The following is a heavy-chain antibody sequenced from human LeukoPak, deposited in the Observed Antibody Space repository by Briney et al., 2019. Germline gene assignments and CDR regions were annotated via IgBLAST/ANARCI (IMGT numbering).Heavy chain of an antibody. Sequence: PSETLSLTCAVYGGSLSGYYWSWIRQPPGKGLEWIGEINHSGSTNYNPSLKSRVTISVDTSKNQFSLKLSSVTAADTAVYYCAREGSGYGDYGNAWGQGTLVTVSS. CDR3: AREGSGYGDYGNA. CDR1: GGSLSGYY. D-gene: IGHD4-17*01. J-gene: IGHJ5*02. CDR2: INHSGST. V-gene: IGHV4-34*01.